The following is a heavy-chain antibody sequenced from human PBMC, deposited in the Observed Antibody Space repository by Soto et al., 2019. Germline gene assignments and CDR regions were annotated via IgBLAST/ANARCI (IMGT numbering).Heavy chain of an antibody. D-gene: IGHD4-17*01. Sequence: PGGSLRLSCAASGFTVSSNYMSWVRQAPGKGLEWVSVIYSGCSTYYADSVKGRFTISRYNSKNSLYLQMNSLRAEYTAVYYCAMDDYGDYALDYWGQGTLVTVSS. V-gene: IGHV3-53*04. CDR1: GFTVSSNY. CDR3: AMDDYGDYALDY. CDR2: IYSGCST. J-gene: IGHJ4*02.